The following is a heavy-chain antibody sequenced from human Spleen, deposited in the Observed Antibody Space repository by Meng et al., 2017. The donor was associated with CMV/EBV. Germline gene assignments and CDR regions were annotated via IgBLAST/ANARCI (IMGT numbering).Heavy chain of an antibody. Sequence: ASVKVSCKASGYTFTSYGISWVRQAPGQGLEWMGWISAYNGNTNYAQKLQGRVTMTTDTSTSTAYMELRSLRSDDTAVYYCARELSNHGFHYYYYYGMDVWGQGTTVTV. D-gene: IGHD4-11*01. CDR1: GYTFTSYG. J-gene: IGHJ6*02. CDR2: ISAYNGNT. V-gene: IGHV1-18*01. CDR3: ARELSNHGFHYYYYYGMDV.